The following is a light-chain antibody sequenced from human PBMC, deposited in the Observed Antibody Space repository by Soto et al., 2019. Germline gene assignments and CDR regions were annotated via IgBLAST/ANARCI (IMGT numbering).Light chain of an antibody. CDR3: AAWDDSLNGVV. J-gene: IGLJ2*01. CDR1: SSNVGGNP. Sequence: QSVLTQPPSASGTPGQRVTISCSGSSSNVGGNPVNWYQQLPGTAPKLLIYSNNQRPSGVPDRFSGSKSDTSASLAISGLQSEDEADYYCAAWDDSLNGVVFGGGTKLTVL. V-gene: IGLV1-44*01. CDR2: SNN.